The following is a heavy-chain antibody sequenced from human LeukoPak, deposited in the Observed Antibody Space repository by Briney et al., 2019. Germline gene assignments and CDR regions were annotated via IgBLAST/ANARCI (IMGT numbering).Heavy chain of an antibody. J-gene: IGHJ3*02. V-gene: IGHV3-30*04. Sequence: TGGSLRLSCAASGFTFSSYAMHWVRQAPGKGLEWVAVISYDGSNKYYADSVKGRFTISRDNSKNTLYLQMNSLRVEDTAMYSCASTIRAPRGWLFNALDIWGQGTMVTVSS. CDR3: ASTIRAPRGWLFNALDI. CDR2: ISYDGSNK. CDR1: GFTFSSYA. D-gene: IGHD3-22*01.